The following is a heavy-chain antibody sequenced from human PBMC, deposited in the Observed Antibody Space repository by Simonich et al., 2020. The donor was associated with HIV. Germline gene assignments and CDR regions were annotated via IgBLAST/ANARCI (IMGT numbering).Heavy chain of an antibody. CDR3: ATHGPGSYSSALDI. CDR2: LSPNKGGT. Sequence: QVHLVQSGAEVKKPGASVKVSCKASGYTFINYYLHWVRQAPGQGLKWMGRLSPNKGGTDYPQKFQGRVTMTRDTSISTAYMELNRLKSDDTAIYYCATHGPGSYSSALDIWGQGTMVTVSS. V-gene: IGHV1-2*06. CDR1: GYTFINYY. J-gene: IGHJ3*02. D-gene: IGHD1-26*01.